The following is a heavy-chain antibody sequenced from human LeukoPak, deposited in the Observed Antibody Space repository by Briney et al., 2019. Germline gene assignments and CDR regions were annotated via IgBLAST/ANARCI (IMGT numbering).Heavy chain of an antibody. D-gene: IGHD2-2*01. CDR1: GFTFSSYA. CDR2: ISGSGGST. V-gene: IGHV3-23*01. J-gene: IGHJ4*02. CDR3: AKGSCSSTSCLIFDY. Sequence: GGSRRLSCAASGFTFSSYAMSWVRQAPGKGLEWVSAISGSGGSTYYADSVKGRFTISRDNSKNTLYLQMNSLRAEDTAVYYCAKGSCSSTSCLIFDYWGQGTLVTVSS.